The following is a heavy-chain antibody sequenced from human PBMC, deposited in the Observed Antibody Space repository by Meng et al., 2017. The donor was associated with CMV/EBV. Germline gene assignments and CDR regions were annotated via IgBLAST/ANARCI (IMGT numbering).Heavy chain of an antibody. Sequence: SVKVSCKASGGTFSSYSISWVRQAPGQGLEWMGGIIPIFGTANYAQKFQGRVTITTDESTSTAYMELSSLRSEDTAVYYCARTYYDFWSGYYTAYYYGMDVWGQGTTVTVSS. CDR1: GGTFSSYS. J-gene: IGHJ6*02. D-gene: IGHD3-3*01. CDR3: ARTYYDFWSGYYTAYYYGMDV. CDR2: IIPIFGTA. V-gene: IGHV1-69*05.